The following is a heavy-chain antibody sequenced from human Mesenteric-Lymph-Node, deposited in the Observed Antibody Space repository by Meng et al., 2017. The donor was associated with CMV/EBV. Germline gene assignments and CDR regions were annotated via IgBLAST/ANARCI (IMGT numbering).Heavy chain of an antibody. CDR1: GGSISSTSYY. Sequence: SETLSLTCTVSGGSISSTSYYWGWIRQPPGKGLEWIGSIFYSGSPYYNPSLNSRVTISVDTSKNQFSLKLSSVTAADTAVYYCARSVDFWSGYYDFDRWGQGTLVTVSS. CDR3: ARSVDFWSGYYDFDR. D-gene: IGHD3-3*01. CDR2: IFYSGSP. J-gene: IGHJ4*02. V-gene: IGHV4-39*07.